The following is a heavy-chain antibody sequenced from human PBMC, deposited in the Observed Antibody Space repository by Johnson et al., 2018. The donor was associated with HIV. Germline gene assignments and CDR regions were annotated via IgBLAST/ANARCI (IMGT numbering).Heavy chain of an antibody. CDR3: ARGSEWELLPNDAFDI. V-gene: IGHV3-33*01. J-gene: IGHJ3*02. CDR1: GFIFSSYG. Sequence: QVQLVESGGGVVQPGRSLRLSCAASGFIFSSYGTHWVRQAPGKGLEWVAGIWYDGSNEYYADSVKGRFSISRDNSKNSLYLQVNSLRAEDTAVYYCARGSEWELLPNDAFDIWGQVTMVTVSS. CDR2: IWYDGSNE. D-gene: IGHD1-26*01.